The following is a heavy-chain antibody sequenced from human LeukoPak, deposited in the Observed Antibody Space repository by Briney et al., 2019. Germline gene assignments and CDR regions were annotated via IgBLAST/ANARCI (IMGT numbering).Heavy chain of an antibody. J-gene: IGHJ6*03. V-gene: IGHV4-34*01. Sequence: PSETLSLTCAVYGGSFSGYYWSWIRQPPGKGLEWIGEINHSGSTNYNPSLKSRVTISVDTSKNQFSLKLSSVTAADTAVYYCARKSGSYSQYYYYYYYMDVWGKGTTVTVSS. CDR3: ARKSGSYSQYYYYYYYMDV. CDR1: GGSFSGYY. CDR2: INHSGST. D-gene: IGHD1-26*01.